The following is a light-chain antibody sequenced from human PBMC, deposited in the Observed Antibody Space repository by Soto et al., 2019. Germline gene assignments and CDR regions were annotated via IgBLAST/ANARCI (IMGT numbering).Light chain of an antibody. J-gene: IGLJ1*01. CDR2: DFT. V-gene: IGLV2-14*03. Sequence: QSALTQPASVSGSPGQSVTISCAGASRDVTDSDSVSWYQHRPGEAPELKILDFTYRPSGVSDRFSGSLSADTASLTISSLQVEDEGDYYCVSYTNPGTYVFGPGTKLTVL. CDR3: VSYTNPGTYV. CDR1: SRDVTDSDS.